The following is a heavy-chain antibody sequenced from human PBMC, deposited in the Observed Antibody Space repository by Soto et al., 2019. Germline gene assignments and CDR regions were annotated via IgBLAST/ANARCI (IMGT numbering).Heavy chain of an antibody. CDR2: ITNRGGST. J-gene: IGHJ6*02. CDR3: AKDGRGSGSYSPVDV. Sequence: GGSLRLSCAASGLTFSSYAMTWVRQAPGKGLEWVSTITNRGGSTDYADSVKGRFTISRDNSKNTLYLQMNSLRAEDTGVYYCAKDGRGSGSYSPVDVWGQGTTVTAP. D-gene: IGHD3-10*01. V-gene: IGHV3-23*01. CDR1: GLTFSSYA.